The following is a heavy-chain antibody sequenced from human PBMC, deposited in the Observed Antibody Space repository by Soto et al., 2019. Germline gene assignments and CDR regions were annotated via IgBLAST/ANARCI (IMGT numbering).Heavy chain of an antibody. CDR1: GGSISSYY. CDR3: ARRYSSSFDY. Sequence: QVQLQESGPGLVKPSETLSLTCTVSGGSISSYYWSWIRQPPGKGLEWIGYIFYSGSTNYNPSLKSRVTISVDTSKNQFSLKLSSVTAADTAVYYCARRYSSSFDYWGQGTLVIVSS. J-gene: IGHJ4*02. V-gene: IGHV4-59*08. CDR2: IFYSGST. D-gene: IGHD6-13*01.